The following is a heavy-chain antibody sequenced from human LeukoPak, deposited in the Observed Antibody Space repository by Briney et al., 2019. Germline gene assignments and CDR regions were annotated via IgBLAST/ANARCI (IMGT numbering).Heavy chain of an antibody. CDR2: IYSGGST. V-gene: IGHV3-53*01. J-gene: IGHJ2*01. CDR1: GFTFSKYA. Sequence: GGSLRLSCAASGFTFSKYAMSWVRQAPGKGLEWVSVIYSGGSTYYADSVKGRFTISRDNSKNTLYLQMNSLRAEDTAVYYCARESTSWYFDLWGRGTLVTVSS. D-gene: IGHD2-2*01. CDR3: ARESTSWYFDL.